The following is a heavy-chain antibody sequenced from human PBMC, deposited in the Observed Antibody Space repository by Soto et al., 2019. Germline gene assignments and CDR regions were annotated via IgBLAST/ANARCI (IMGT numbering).Heavy chain of an antibody. CDR1: GYTLTGYY. D-gene: IGHD6-13*01. CDR3: ARGGSSSWSRVDY. V-gene: IGHV1-2*04. J-gene: IGHJ4*02. Sequence: ASVKVSCKASGYTLTGYYMHWVRQAPGQGLGWMGWINPNSGGTNYAQKFQGWVTMTRDTSISTAYMELSRLRSDDTAVYYCARGGSSSWSRVDYWGQGTLVTVSS. CDR2: INPNSGGT.